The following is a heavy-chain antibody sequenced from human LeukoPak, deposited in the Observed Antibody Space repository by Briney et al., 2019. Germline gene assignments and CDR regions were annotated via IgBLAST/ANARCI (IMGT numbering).Heavy chain of an antibody. J-gene: IGHJ6*02. CDR2: IKQDGSEK. CDR3: ARDSKWLRLGYYGMDV. D-gene: IGHD5-12*01. CDR1: GFIVSSNH. Sequence: PGGSLRLSCAVSGFIVSSNHMSWVRQAPGKGLEWVANIKQDGSEKYYVDSVKGRFTISRDNAKNSLYLQMNSLRAEDTAVYYCARDSKWLRLGYYGMDVWGQGTTVTVSS. V-gene: IGHV3-7*01.